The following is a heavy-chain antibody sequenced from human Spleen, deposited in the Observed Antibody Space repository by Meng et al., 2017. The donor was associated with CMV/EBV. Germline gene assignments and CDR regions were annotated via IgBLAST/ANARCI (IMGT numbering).Heavy chain of an antibody. CDR2: INHSGNT. CDR1: GGSSSGYY. D-gene: IGHD1-26*01. J-gene: IGHJ4*02. V-gene: IGHV4-34*01. CDR3: ARHLRGYSWPKSD. Sequence: SQTLSLTCAVYGGSSSGYYWSWIRQPPEKGLEWIGEINHSGNTNYNASLKSRVTISVDTSKNQFSLRLNSVTATDTAMYYCARHLRGYSWPKSDWGQGTLVTVSS.